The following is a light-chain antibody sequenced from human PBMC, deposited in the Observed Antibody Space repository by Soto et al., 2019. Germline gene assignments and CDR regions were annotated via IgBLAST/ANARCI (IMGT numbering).Light chain of an antibody. V-gene: IGKV3-20*01. Sequence: EISWTQSPGTLSLSPGERATLSCRASQSVSSSYLAWYQQKPGQAPGLLIYGASSRATGIPDRFSASGSGTDFTLTISRLEPEDFAVYYCQQYGSSKTFGQGTTVDI. CDR3: QQYGSSKT. J-gene: IGKJ1*01. CDR1: QSVSSSY. CDR2: GAS.